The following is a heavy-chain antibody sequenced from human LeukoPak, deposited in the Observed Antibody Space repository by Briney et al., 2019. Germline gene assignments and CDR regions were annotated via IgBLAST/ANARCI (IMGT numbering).Heavy chain of an antibody. CDR3: ARVDTVATGVFDY. Sequence: GGSLRLSCAASGFTFSDYYMSWIRQAPGKGLEWVSYISSSGSTIYYADSVKGRFTISRDNAKNSLYLQMNSLRAKDTAVYYCARVDTVATGVFDYWGQGALVTVSS. CDR2: ISSSGSTI. V-gene: IGHV3-11*04. CDR1: GFTFSDYY. D-gene: IGHD5-12*01. J-gene: IGHJ4*02.